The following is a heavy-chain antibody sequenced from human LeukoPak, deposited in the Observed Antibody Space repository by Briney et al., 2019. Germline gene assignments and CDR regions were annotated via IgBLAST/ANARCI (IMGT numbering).Heavy chain of an antibody. Sequence: PGGSLRLSCAASGFTFSTYARSWVRQPPGKGLEWVSAISGSGGSTYYADSVKGRFTISRDNSKNTLYLQMNSLRAEDTSIYFCAKALEQETVIALDSWGQGTLVTVSS. J-gene: IGHJ4*02. CDR3: AKALEQETVIALDS. CDR1: GFTFSTYA. D-gene: IGHD6-13*01. V-gene: IGHV3-23*01. CDR2: ISGSGGST.